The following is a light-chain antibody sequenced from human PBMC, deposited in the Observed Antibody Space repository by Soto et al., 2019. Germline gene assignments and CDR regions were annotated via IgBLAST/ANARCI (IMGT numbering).Light chain of an antibody. Sequence: DIQMTQSPSSLSASVGDRVTITCRASQSISTYLNWYHQEPGKAPDLLIYAASSLKSGVPSRFSGSGSGTHFTLTITGLQPADFATYYCQQNFSIPITFCQGTRLEIK. CDR3: QQNFSIPIT. V-gene: IGKV1-39*01. CDR2: AAS. J-gene: IGKJ5*01. CDR1: QSISTY.